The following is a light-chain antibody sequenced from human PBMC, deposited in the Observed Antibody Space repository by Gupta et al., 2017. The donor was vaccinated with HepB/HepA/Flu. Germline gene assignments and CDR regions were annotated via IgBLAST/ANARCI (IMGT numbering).Light chain of an antibody. CDR3: QQRTNYPIT. CDR1: QSVSNY. CDR2: DAS. V-gene: IGKV3-11*01. J-gene: IGKJ4*01. Sequence: ELVLPQSPATLSLSPEARATLSCRASQSVSNYLAWYQQKPGKAPRRLIYDASSRGTGIPARFSGSGSGTDFTLTISMLQPEDFAVYYCQQRTNYPITFGGGTKVEIK.